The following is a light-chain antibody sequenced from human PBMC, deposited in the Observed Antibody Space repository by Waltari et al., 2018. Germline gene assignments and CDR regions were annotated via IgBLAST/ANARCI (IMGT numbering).Light chain of an antibody. V-gene: IGLV2-23*02. CDR3: CSYADSRTWV. CDR1: RPAIGYYYL. Sequence: QSVLTPPAPVSGSPGQSLTISCPGTRPAIGYYYLVSWYQQYPGKAPKVMIYQVNKRPSETSNRFSGSKSGNTASLTISGLQAEDEADYYCCSYADSRTWVFGGGTKLTVL. CDR2: QVN. J-gene: IGLJ3*02.